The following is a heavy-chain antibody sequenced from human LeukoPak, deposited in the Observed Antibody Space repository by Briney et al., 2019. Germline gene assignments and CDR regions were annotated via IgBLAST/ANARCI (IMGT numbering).Heavy chain of an antibody. CDR3: AELGITMIGGV. Sequence: GGSLRLSCAASGFIFNNYGMHWVRQSPGKGLEWVAFIRYEGSDIHYADSVEGRFTVSRDNSKNTLYLQMNSLRSEDTAVYYCAELGITMIGGVWGKGTTVTISS. CDR2: IRYEGSDI. D-gene: IGHD3-10*02. J-gene: IGHJ6*04. V-gene: IGHV3-30*02. CDR1: GFIFNNYG.